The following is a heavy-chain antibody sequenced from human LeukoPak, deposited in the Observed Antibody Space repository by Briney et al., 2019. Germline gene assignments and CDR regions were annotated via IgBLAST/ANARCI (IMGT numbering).Heavy chain of an antibody. Sequence: GESLKISCKGSGYSFTSYWIGWVRQMPGEGLEWMGIIYPGDSDTRYSPSFQGQVTISADKPISTAYLQWSSLKASDTAMYYCARPSNTIAAAGSLYYFDFWGQGTLVTVSS. CDR2: IYPGDSDT. D-gene: IGHD6-13*01. CDR3: ARPSNTIAAAGSLYYFDF. CDR1: GYSFTSYW. V-gene: IGHV5-51*01. J-gene: IGHJ4*02.